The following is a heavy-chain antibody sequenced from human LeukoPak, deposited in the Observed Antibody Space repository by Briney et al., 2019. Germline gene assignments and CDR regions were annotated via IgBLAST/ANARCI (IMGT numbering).Heavy chain of an antibody. CDR3: AKDGDSVLRYFDWLLEPDY. CDR2: ISGSGGST. Sequence: GGSLRLSCAASGFTFSDYYMSWVRQAPGKGLEWVSAISGSGGSTYYADSVKGRFTISRDNSKNTLYLQMNSLRAEDTAVYYCAKDGDSVLRYFDWLLEPDYWGQGTLVTVSS. D-gene: IGHD3-9*01. J-gene: IGHJ4*02. V-gene: IGHV3-23*01. CDR1: GFTFSDYY.